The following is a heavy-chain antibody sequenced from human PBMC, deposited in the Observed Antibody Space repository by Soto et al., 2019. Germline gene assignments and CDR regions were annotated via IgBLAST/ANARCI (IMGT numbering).Heavy chain of an antibody. Sequence: GEALKISCNGSGYIFINYWIVWVRQMPGKGLEWMGIIYPGDSDTRYSPSFQGQVTISADKSISTAYLQWSSLKASDTAMYYCATIRFLEWDYLDYWGQGTLVPFSS. CDR2: IYPGDSDT. CDR3: ATIRFLEWDYLDY. D-gene: IGHD3-3*01. V-gene: IGHV5-51*01. J-gene: IGHJ4*02. CDR1: GYIFINYW.